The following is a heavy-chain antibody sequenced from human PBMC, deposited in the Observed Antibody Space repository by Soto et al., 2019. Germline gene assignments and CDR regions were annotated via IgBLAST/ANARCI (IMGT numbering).Heavy chain of an antibody. Sequence: PGGSLRLSCAASGFTFSDYAMHWVRQAPGKGLEWVAVISYDGSNKYYADSVKGRLTISRDNSKNTVYLQLNSLRAEDTAVYFCARAGFNYHFDYWGLGTLVTVSS. V-gene: IGHV3-30-3*01. J-gene: IGHJ4*02. CDR1: GFTFSDYA. CDR2: ISYDGSNK. CDR3: ARAGFNYHFDY. D-gene: IGHD3-10*01.